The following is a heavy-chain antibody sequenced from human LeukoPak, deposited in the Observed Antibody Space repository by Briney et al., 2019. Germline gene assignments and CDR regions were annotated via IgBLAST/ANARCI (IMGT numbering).Heavy chain of an antibody. CDR2: ISYGGSNK. J-gene: IGHJ4*02. D-gene: IGHD3-9*01. CDR3: AKDGLRYFHPWGYYFDY. CDR1: GFTFSSYG. Sequence: PGSSLRLSCAASGFTFSSYGMHWVRQAPGKGLEWVAVISYGGSNKYYADSVKGRFTISRDNSKNTLYLQMNSLRAEDTAVYYCAKDGLRYFHPWGYYFDYWGQGTLVTVSS. V-gene: IGHV3-30*18.